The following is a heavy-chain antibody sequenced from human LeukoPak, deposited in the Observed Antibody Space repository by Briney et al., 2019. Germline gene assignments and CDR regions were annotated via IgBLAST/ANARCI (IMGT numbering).Heavy chain of an antibody. Sequence: ASVKVSCKASGYTFTSYGISWVRQAPGQGLEWMGWISAYNGNTNYAQKLQGRVTMTTDTSTSTAYMELRSLRSDDTAVYYCGRYRGNIVVVVAARYNWFDPWGQGTLVTVSS. J-gene: IGHJ5*02. CDR2: ISAYNGNT. V-gene: IGHV1-18*01. CDR1: GYTFTSYG. D-gene: IGHD2-15*01. CDR3: GRYRGNIVVVVAARYNWFDP.